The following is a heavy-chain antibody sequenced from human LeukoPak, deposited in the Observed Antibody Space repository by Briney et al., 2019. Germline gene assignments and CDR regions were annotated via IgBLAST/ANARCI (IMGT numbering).Heavy chain of an antibody. Sequence: GGSLRLSRAASGFTFSSYAMSWVRQDPGKGLEWVSGISGSGGSTYYADSVKGRFTISRDNSKNTVYVQMDSLRVEDTAVYYCARGIALAGRTYWYFDLWGRGTLVTVSS. CDR2: ISGSGGST. CDR3: ARGIALAGRTYWYFDL. D-gene: IGHD6-19*01. V-gene: IGHV3-23*01. J-gene: IGHJ2*01. CDR1: GFTFSSYA.